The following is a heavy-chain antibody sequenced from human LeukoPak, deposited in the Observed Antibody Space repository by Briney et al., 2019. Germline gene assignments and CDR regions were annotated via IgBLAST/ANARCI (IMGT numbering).Heavy chain of an antibody. V-gene: IGHV3-30*03. CDR1: GFTFSSYG. D-gene: IGHD3-3*01. Sequence: PGGSLRLSCAASGFTFSSYGMHWVRQAPGKGLEWVAVISYDGSNKYYADSVKGRFTISRDNSKNTLYLQMNSLRAEDTAVYYCARDMSGYYFVYHYFDYWGQGTLVTVSS. CDR2: ISYDGSNK. J-gene: IGHJ4*02. CDR3: ARDMSGYYFVYHYFDY.